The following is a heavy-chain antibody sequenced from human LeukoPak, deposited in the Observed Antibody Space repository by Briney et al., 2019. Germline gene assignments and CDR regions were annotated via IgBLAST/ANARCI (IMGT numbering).Heavy chain of an antibody. CDR1: EYTFTSHD. J-gene: IGHJ5*02. Sequence: GASVKVSCKASEYTFTSHDIHWVRQAPGQGLEWMGWINPKSGVTHYAQKFQGRVTMTRDTSISTAYMELRRLRSDDTAVYFCARDSVELRPYNWFDPWGQGTLVTVSS. D-gene: IGHD5-24*01. CDR2: INPKSGVT. V-gene: IGHV1-2*02. CDR3: ARDSVELRPYNWFDP.